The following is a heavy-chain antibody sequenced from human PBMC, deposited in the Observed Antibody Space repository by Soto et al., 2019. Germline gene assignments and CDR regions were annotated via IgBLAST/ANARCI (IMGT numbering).Heavy chain of an antibody. CDR3: ASAAREYYYYGMDV. Sequence: GGSLRLSCAASGFTFSTYWMHWVRQAPGKGLVWVSRINSDGSTTNYADSVKGRFTISRDNAKNTLYLQMNSLRAEDTAVYYCASAAREYYYYGMDVWGQGTTVTVS. J-gene: IGHJ6*02. CDR2: INSDGSTT. CDR1: GFTFSTYW. V-gene: IGHV3-74*01.